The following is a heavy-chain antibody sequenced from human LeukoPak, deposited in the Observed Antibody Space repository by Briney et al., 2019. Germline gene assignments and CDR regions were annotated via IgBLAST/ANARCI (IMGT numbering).Heavy chain of an antibody. CDR3: AKGIAARPDDAFDI. V-gene: IGHV3-23*01. CDR2: IFPSGGEI. Sequence: GGSLRLSCAASGFTFSTFAMIWVRQPPGKGLEWVSSIFPSGGEIHYADSVRGRFTISRDNSKNTLYLQMNSLRAEDTAVYYCAKGIAARPDDAFDIWGQGTMVTVSS. CDR1: GFTFSTFA. J-gene: IGHJ3*02. D-gene: IGHD6-6*01.